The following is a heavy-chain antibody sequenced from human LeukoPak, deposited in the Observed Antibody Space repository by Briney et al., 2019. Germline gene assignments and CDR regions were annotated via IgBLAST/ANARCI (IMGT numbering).Heavy chain of an antibody. CDR3: ASSSLRGSDAFDL. V-gene: IGHV6-1*01. CDR2: TYYRSKWYT. CDR1: GDSVSNNNAA. D-gene: IGHD3-16*01. Sequence: SQTLSLTCAISGDSVSNNNAAWNRIRQSPSRGLECLGMTYYRSKWYTDYAVSVSSRITINPYASKNQFSLQLTSVPPEDTAVYYCASSSLRGSDAFDLWGRGTMVTVSS. J-gene: IGHJ3*01.